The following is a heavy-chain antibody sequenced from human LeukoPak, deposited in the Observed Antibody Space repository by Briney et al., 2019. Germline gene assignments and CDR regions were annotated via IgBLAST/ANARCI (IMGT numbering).Heavy chain of an antibody. CDR3: AREWQGGIAAAGTRIEGDY. D-gene: IGHD6-13*01. J-gene: IGHJ4*02. Sequence: GWSLRLSRAVSGFSVSGDWVTWVRQAPGKGLGGVANIKKDGSEKNYVDSVKGRFTISRDNAENSLFLQMNSLRVEDTAVYYCAREWQGGIAAAGTRIEGDYWGQGTLVAVSS. CDR2: IKKDGSEK. CDR1: GFSVSGDW. V-gene: IGHV3-7*01.